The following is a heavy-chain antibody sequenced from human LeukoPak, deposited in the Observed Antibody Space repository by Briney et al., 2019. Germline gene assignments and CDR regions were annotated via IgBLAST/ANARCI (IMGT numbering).Heavy chain of an antibody. J-gene: IGHJ4*02. CDR2: ISWNSGSI. CDR1: GFTFDDYA. Sequence: GRSLRLSCAASGFTFDDYAMHWVRHAAGKGLEWVSGISWNSGSIAYADSVKGRFTISRDNAKNCLYLQMDSQRGADMCLSDCAKNVGGELPGYYFDYRGQGALVTVSS. V-gene: IGHV3-9*03. D-gene: IGHD1-26*01. CDR3: AKNVGGELPGYYFDY.